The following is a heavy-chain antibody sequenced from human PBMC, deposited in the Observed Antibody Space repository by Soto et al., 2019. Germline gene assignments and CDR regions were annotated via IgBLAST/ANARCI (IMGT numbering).Heavy chain of an antibody. CDR3: AKDRGTGDYGVNAVDI. Sequence: EVQLLESGGVLVQPGGSLRLSCAASGFTFSIFAMSWVRQAPGKGLEWVSTISGRGGNTYYADSVKGRFTISRDNSKNTLNLQMNGLRGEDTAVYYCAKDRGTGDYGVNAVDIWGQGTMVTVSS. CDR1: GFTFSIFA. J-gene: IGHJ3*02. CDR2: ISGRGGNT. D-gene: IGHD7-27*01. V-gene: IGHV3-23*01.